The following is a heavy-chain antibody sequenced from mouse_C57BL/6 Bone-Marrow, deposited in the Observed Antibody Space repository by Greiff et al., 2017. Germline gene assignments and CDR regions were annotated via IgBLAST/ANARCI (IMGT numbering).Heavy chain of an antibody. J-gene: IGHJ2*01. CDR3: ARSGCLLWAH. D-gene: IGHD2-1*01. CDR1: GYSFTDYN. CDR2: INPSNGGT. Sequence: VQLQQSGPELVKPGASVKISCKASGYSFTDYNMNWVKQSNGKSLEWIGNINPSNGGTNYNEKFKSKATLTVDKSSSTAYMQLSSLTSEDSAVYYCARSGCLLWAHWGQGTTLTVSS. V-gene: IGHV1-39*01.